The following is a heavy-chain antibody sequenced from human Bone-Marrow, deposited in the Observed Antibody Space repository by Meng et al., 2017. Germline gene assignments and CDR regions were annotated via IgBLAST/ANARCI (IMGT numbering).Heavy chain of an antibody. Sequence: GGSLRPPGAAPGSTFSSDGMHWVRQAPGKGLEWVAVIWYDGSNNYYADSVKGRFTISRDNSKNTLYLQMNSLRAKDRAVYYCARDGGYSYGSFYYYHGMDVWGQGTTVTVSS. CDR2: IWYDGSNN. J-gene: IGHJ6*02. D-gene: IGHD5-18*01. CDR1: GSTFSSDG. CDR3: ARDGGYSYGSFYYYHGMDV. V-gene: IGHV3-33*01.